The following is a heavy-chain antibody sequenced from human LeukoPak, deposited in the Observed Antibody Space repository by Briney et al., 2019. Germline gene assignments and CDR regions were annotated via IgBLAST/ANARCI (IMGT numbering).Heavy chain of an antibody. J-gene: IGHJ4*02. D-gene: IGHD3-22*01. CDR3: AKVGGSSGYYYAFDY. CDR1: GFTFSNYG. V-gene: IGHV3-48*01. Sequence: PGGSLRLSCVVSGFTFSNYGMNWVRQAPGKGPDWVSYISASRSSISYADSVKGRFTISRDNAMNSLYLQLNSLRPEDTAVYYCAKVGGSSGYYYAFDYWGQGTLVTVSS. CDR2: ISASRSSI.